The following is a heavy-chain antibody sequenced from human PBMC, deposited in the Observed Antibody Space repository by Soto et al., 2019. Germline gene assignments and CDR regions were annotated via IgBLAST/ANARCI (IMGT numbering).Heavy chain of an antibody. CDR2: ISAYNGNT. D-gene: IGHD5-18*01. Sequence: GASVKVSCKASGYTFTSYGISWVRQAPGQGLEWMGWISAYNGNTNYAQKLQGRVTMTTDTSTSTAYMELRSLRSDDTAVYYCARDLGSYGYHYYYGMDVWGQGTTVTVSS. V-gene: IGHV1-18*01. CDR1: GYTFTSYG. CDR3: ARDLGSYGYHYYYGMDV. J-gene: IGHJ6*02.